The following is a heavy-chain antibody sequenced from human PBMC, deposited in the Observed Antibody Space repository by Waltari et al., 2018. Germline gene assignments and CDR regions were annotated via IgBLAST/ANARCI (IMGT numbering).Heavy chain of an antibody. CDR1: GFTFHDYT. CDR2: ISGDGSST. CDR3: ARDPTQGRAYFDN. V-gene: IGHV3-43*01. J-gene: IGHJ4*02. Sequence: EVQLVESGGGVMKPGGSLRLSCAASGFTFHDYTLHWVRQPPGKGSEWFYLISGDGSSTFYADSVKGRFTISRDNSRNSLYLQMDSLRTEDTALYYCARDPTQGRAYFDNWGQGTPVTVSS.